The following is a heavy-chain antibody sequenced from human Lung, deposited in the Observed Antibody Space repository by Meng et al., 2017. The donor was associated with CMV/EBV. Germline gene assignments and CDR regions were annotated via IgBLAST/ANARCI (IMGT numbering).Heavy chain of an antibody. CDR2: IYHSGST. CDR3: ARVSSSFLEWLVWYNWFDP. CDR1: GYSISSGYY. J-gene: IGHJ5*01. D-gene: IGHD3-3*01. V-gene: IGHV4-38-2*02. Sequence: SETLSLTCTVSGYSISSGYYWGWIRQPPGKGLEWIGSIYHSGSTYYNPSLKSRVTISVDTSKNQFSLKLSSVTAADTAVYYCARVSSSFLEWLVWYNWFDPWGQGNRVTCAS.